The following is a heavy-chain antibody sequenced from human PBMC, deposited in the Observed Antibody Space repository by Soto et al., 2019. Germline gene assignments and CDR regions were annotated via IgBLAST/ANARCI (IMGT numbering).Heavy chain of an antibody. Sequence: PSETLSLTCTVSGGSISSGGYYWSWIRQHPGKGLEWIGYIYYSGSTYYNPSLKSRVTISVDTSKNQFSLKLSSVTAADTAVYYCARWEDDYGDYYFDYWGQGTLVTVSS. CDR1: GGSISSGGYY. CDR3: ARWEDDYGDYYFDY. CDR2: IYYSGST. V-gene: IGHV4-31*03. J-gene: IGHJ4*02. D-gene: IGHD4-17*01.